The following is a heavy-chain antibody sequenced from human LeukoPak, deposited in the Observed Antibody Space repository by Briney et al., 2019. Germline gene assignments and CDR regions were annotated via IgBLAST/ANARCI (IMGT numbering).Heavy chain of an antibody. J-gene: IGHJ6*03. Sequence: GASVKVSCKASGYTFTGYYMDWVRQAPGQGLEWMGWINPNSGGTNYAQKFQGRVTMTRDTSISTAYMELSRLRSDDTAVYYCARQGGPDCSSTSCYYYYYMDVWGKGTTVTVSS. CDR3: ARQGGPDCSSTSCYYYYYMDV. CDR1: GYTFTGYY. D-gene: IGHD2-2*01. V-gene: IGHV1-2*02. CDR2: INPNSGGT.